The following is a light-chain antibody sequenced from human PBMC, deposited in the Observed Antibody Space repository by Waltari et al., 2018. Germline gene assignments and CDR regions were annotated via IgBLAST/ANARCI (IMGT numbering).Light chain of an antibody. CDR1: GLGDKF. CDR2: SDG. J-gene: IGLJ2*01. V-gene: IGLV3-1*01. CDR3: QAWDDTTVV. Sequence: SYELTQPPSVSVSPGQTATITCSGDGLGDKFCWWYQQKPGHSPVAVIDSDGKRPSGIPERFSGSNSGNTATLTIGGTQTTDEGDYYCQAWDDTTVVFGAGTKVTV.